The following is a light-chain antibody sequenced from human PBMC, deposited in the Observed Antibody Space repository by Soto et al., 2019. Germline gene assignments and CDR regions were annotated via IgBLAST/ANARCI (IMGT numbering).Light chain of an antibody. CDR2: EVS. J-gene: IGLJ1*01. V-gene: IGLV2-8*01. Sequence: QSALTQPPSASGSPGQSVTISCTGTSSDVGAYNYLSWYQQHPGKAPKLMIYEVSKRPSVVPDRFSGSKSGNTASLTVSGLQAEDEADYYCSSYAGSNNYVFGTGTKVTVL. CDR1: SSDVGAYNY. CDR3: SSYAGSNNYV.